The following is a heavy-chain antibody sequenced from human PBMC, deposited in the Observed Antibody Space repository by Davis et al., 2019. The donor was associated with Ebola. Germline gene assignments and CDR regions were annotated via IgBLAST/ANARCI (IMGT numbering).Heavy chain of an antibody. Sequence: PGGSLRLSCAASGFTFSSYAMHWVRQAPGKGLECVAVISYDGSNKYYADSVKGRFTISRDNSKNTLYLQMNSLRAEDTAVYYCAAPGIGGQGTLVTVSS. D-gene: IGHD6-13*01. V-gene: IGHV3-30-3*01. CDR3: AAPGI. CDR1: GFTFSSYA. CDR2: ISYDGSNK. J-gene: IGHJ4*02.